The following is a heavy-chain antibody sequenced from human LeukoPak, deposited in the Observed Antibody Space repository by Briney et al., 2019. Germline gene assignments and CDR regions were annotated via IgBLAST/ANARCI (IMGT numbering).Heavy chain of an antibody. CDR1: GGSISSGSYY. J-gene: IGHJ4*02. V-gene: IGHV4-39*01. Sequence: SETLSLTCTVSGGSISSGSYYWGWIRQPPGKGLEWIGSIYYSGSTYYNPSLKSRVTISVDTSKNQFSLKLSSVTAADTAVYYCARRDSGSYYSYWGQGTLVTVSS. D-gene: IGHD1-26*01. CDR2: IYYSGST. CDR3: ARRDSGSYYSY.